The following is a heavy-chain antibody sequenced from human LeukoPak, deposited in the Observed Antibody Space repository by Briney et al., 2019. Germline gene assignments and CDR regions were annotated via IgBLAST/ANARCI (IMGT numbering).Heavy chain of an antibody. CDR2: IYPGDSDT. CDR1: GYSFTSYW. Sequence: GESLKISCKGSGYSFTSYWVGWVRQMPGKGLEWMGIIYPGDSDTRYSPSFQGQVTISADKSISTAYLQWSSLKASDTAMYYCARSPRYYYDSSPHPPAYYYYMDVWGKGTTVTVSS. J-gene: IGHJ6*03. D-gene: IGHD3-22*01. V-gene: IGHV5-51*01. CDR3: ARSPRYYYDSSPHPPAYYYYMDV.